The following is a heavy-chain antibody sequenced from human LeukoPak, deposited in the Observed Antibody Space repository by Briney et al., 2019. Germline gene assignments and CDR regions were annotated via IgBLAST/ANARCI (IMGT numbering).Heavy chain of an antibody. J-gene: IGHJ3*01. CDR1: GFTFSSYG. D-gene: IGHD1-1*01. Sequence: TGGSLRLSCAASGFTFSSYGMHWVRQAPGKGLEWVAIIWYDGSNKYYADSLKGRFTISRDTSKNTLYLQMNSLRAEDTAVYYCVRDNHDGFDVWGQGTMVTVSS. CDR3: VRDNHDGFDV. CDR2: IWYDGSNK. V-gene: IGHV3-33*01.